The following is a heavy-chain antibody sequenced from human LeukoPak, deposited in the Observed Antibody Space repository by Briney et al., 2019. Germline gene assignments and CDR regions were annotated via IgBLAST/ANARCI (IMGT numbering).Heavy chain of an antibody. J-gene: IGHJ4*02. Sequence: ASVKVSCRTSGFTFTDYYIHWIRRAPGQGLEWMRYINSNSGFTFYERKFQGRVAMTRDTSISTAYMELSRLTYDDTAVYYCARDVRGRGSYSDYWAQGTLVTVSS. CDR3: ARDVRGRGSYSDY. D-gene: IGHD3-16*01. V-gene: IGHV1-2*02. CDR1: GFTFTDYY. CDR2: INSNSGFT.